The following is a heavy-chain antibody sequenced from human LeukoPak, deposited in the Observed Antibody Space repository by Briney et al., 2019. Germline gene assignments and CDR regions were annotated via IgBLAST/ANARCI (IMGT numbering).Heavy chain of an antibody. CDR1: GGSISSYY. D-gene: IGHD6-6*01. Sequence: PSETLSLTCTVSGGSISSYYWSWLRQPAGKGLEWIGYIYYSGSTNYNPSLKSRVTISVDTSKNQFSLKLSSVTAADTAVYYCARGGRAARTFDYWGQGTLVTVSS. CDR3: ARGGRAARTFDY. V-gene: IGHV4-59*01. CDR2: IYYSGST. J-gene: IGHJ4*02.